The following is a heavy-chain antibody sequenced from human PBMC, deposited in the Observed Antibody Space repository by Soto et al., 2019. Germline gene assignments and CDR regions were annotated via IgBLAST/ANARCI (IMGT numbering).Heavy chain of an antibody. CDR2: ISYDGSNK. CDR1: GFTFSSYG. D-gene: IGHD3-22*01. J-gene: IGHJ4*02. CDR3: ASPTIAINLSGYTDY. V-gene: IGHV3-30*03. Sequence: GGSLRLSCAASGFTFSSYGMHWVRQAPGKGLEWVAVISYDGSNKYYADSVKGRFTISRDNSKNTLYLQMNSLRAEDTAVYYCASPTIAINLSGYTDYWGQGTLVTVSS.